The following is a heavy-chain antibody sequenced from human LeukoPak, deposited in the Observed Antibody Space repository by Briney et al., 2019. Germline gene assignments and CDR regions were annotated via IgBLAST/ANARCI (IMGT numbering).Heavy chain of an antibody. D-gene: IGHD6-13*01. J-gene: IGHJ4*02. CDR3: ARQYSSSWYLTPQHEPLDD. CDR1: GYSFTSYW. Sequence: GESLKISCKGSGYSFTSYWIGWVRQMPGKGLEWMGIIYPGDSDTRYSPSFQGQVTISADKSISTAYLQWSSLKASDTAMYYCARQYSSSWYLTPQHEPLDDWGQGTLVTVSS. CDR2: IYPGDSDT. V-gene: IGHV5-51*01.